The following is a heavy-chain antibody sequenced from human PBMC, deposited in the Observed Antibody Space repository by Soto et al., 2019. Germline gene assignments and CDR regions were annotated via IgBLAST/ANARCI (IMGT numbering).Heavy chain of an antibody. D-gene: IGHD3-10*01. CDR3: ARGGYGFGEFYPXFDY. CDR2: LSSSSSTI. V-gene: IGHV3-48*02. CDR1: XXXXXXXX. J-gene: IGHJ4*02. Sequence: GGSXRLSXXASXXXXXXXXXXXXXQAXXXGXEWVXXLSSSSSTIYYADSVKGRFTISRDNAKNSLYLQMNSLRDEDTAVYYCARGGYGFGEFYPXFDYWGQGTLVTVSS.